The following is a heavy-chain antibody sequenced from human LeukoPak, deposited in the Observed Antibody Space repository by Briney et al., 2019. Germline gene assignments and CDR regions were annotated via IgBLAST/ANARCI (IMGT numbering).Heavy chain of an antibody. Sequence: GGSLRLSCAASGFTFSNYWFHWVRQAPGKGLVWVARINTDGSTTNYADSVKGRFTISKDNAKNTLYLQMNSLRAEDTAVYHCANDMTGPVDSWGQGTLVTVSS. CDR1: GFTFSNYW. D-gene: IGHD3-9*01. V-gene: IGHV3-74*01. CDR2: INTDGSTT. CDR3: ANDMTGPVDS. J-gene: IGHJ4*02.